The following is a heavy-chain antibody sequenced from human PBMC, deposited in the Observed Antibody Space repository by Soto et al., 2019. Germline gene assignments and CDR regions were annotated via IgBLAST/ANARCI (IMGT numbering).Heavy chain of an antibody. CDR1: GYTFTSYV. D-gene: IGHD3-3*01. Sequence: ASVKVSCKASGYTFTSYVISWVRQATGQGLEWMGWISAYNGNTNYAQKLQGRVTMTTDTSTSTAYMELRSLRSDDTAVYYCARAMGLRFLAGDAFDIWGQGTMVTVSS. CDR2: ISAYNGNT. V-gene: IGHV1-18*01. J-gene: IGHJ3*02. CDR3: ARAMGLRFLAGDAFDI.